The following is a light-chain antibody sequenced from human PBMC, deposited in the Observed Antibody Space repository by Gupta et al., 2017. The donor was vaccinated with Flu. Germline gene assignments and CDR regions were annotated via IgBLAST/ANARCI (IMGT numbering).Light chain of an antibody. Sequence: DIQMTQSPSSLSASVGDRVTITCRASQSISSYLNWYQQKPGKAPKLLIYAASSLQSGVPSRFSGSGSGTDFTLTISRLQPEDFATYYCQQRYSTLWTFGQGTKLEIK. J-gene: IGKJ1*01. CDR1: QSISSY. CDR2: AAS. CDR3: QQRYSTLWT. V-gene: IGKV1-39*01.